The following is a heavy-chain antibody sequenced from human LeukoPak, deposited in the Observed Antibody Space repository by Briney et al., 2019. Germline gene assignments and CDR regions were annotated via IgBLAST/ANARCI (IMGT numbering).Heavy chain of an antibody. CDR1: GYTFTGYY. CDR2: INPNSGGT. Sequence: GASVKASCKASGYTFTGYYMHWVRQAPGQGLEWMGRINPNSGGTNYAQKFQGRVTMTRDTSISTAYMELSRLRSDDTAVYYCARERLRDFWSGYSAWGQGTLVTVSS. D-gene: IGHD3-3*01. V-gene: IGHV1-2*06. J-gene: IGHJ4*02. CDR3: ARERLRDFWSGYSA.